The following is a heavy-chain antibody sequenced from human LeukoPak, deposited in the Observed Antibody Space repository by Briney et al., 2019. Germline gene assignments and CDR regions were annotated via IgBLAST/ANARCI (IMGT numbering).Heavy chain of an antibody. J-gene: IGHJ4*02. V-gene: IGHV3-33*01. CDR1: GFTLSSYG. Sequence: GRSLRLSCAASGFTLSSYGMHWVRQAPGKGLEWVAVIWYDGSNKYYAESVKGRFTISRDNSKNTLYLQMNSLGAEETVVYYCARGLGITMVRGVIAYWGQGTLVTVSS. CDR2: IWYDGSNK. CDR3: ARGLGITMVRGVIAY. D-gene: IGHD3-10*01.